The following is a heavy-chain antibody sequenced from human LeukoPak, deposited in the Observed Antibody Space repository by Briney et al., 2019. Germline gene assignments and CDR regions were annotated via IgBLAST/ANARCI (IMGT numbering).Heavy chain of an antibody. J-gene: IGHJ4*02. Sequence: GASVNVSCKASGYTFTNNYLHWVRQAPGQGLEWMGMIYPRDGSTSYAQNSQGRVTVTRDTSTTTVHMELRGLRSEDTAVYYCARDQEGFDYWGQGTVVTVSS. V-gene: IGHV1-46*01. CDR3: ARDQEGFDY. CDR2: IYPRDGST. CDR1: GYTFTNNY.